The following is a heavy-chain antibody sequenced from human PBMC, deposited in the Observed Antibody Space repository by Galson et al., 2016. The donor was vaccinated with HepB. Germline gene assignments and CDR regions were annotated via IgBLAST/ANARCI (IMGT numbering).Heavy chain of an antibody. J-gene: IGHJ5*02. Sequence: SETLSLTCNVSGGSISSTHWWSWVRQPPGKGLEWIGEIYHSGSTNYNPSLKSRVTISVDKSKNQFSLKLSSVTAADTAVYYCAGAGCSGGSCYYNWFDPWGQGTLVTVSS. V-gene: IGHV4-4*02. CDR3: AGAGCSGGSCYYNWFDP. CDR1: GGSISSTHW. D-gene: IGHD2-15*01. CDR2: IYHSGST.